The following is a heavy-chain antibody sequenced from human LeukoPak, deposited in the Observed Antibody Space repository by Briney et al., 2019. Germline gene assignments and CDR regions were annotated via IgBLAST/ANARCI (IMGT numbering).Heavy chain of an antibody. CDR1: GFRFDDYA. CDR2: ISGDGIST. D-gene: IGHD2-2*01. V-gene: IGHV3-43*02. CDR3: AKDIRYYFDY. Sequence: GGSLRLSCAASGFRFDDYAMHWVRQAPGKGLEWVSLISGDGISTYYADSVKGRFTISRDSSKNSLYLQMNSLRTEDTALYYCAKDIRYYFDYWGQGTLVTVSS. J-gene: IGHJ4*02.